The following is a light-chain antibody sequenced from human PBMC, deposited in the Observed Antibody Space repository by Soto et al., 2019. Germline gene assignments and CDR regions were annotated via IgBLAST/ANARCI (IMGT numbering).Light chain of an antibody. Sequence: DIQMTQSPSTLSATAGDRVTITCRASQSISSWLAWYQQKPGKAPKLLIYDASTLQSGVPSRFSGSGSRTEFTLTISSLQPDDFATYYCQQYNNYPRTFGQGTKL. V-gene: IGKV1-5*01. CDR3: QQYNNYPRT. J-gene: IGKJ1*01. CDR2: DAS. CDR1: QSISSW.